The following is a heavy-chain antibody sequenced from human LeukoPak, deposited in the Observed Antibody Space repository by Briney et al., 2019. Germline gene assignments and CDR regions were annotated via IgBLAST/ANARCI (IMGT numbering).Heavy chain of an antibody. CDR3: AREAVYYDSSDSPGENWFDP. CDR2: IHPNSGDT. CDR1: GYTFTGYY. D-gene: IGHD3-22*01. Sequence: GASVKVSCKASGYTFTGYYMHWVRQAPGQGLEWMGWIHPNSGDTNYAQKFQGRVTMTRDTSISTAYMELRRLRSDDTAVYYCAREAVYYDSSDSPGENWFDPWGQGTLVTVSS. V-gene: IGHV1-2*02. J-gene: IGHJ5*02.